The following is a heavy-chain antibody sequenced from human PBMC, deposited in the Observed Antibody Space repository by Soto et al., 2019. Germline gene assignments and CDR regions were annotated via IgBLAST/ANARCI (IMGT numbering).Heavy chain of an antibody. D-gene: IGHD1-26*01. CDR2: ISGTSSYI. Sequence: EVQLVESGGGLVKPGGSLRLSCVVSGFTFSNYNMNWVRQAPGKGLEWVSSISGTSSYIYYGDSVKGRFTISRDNAKNSLYLQMNSLRAEDTAVYYCARGVEAVTGREEYWGQGTLVTVSS. CDR1: GFTFSNYN. J-gene: IGHJ4*02. V-gene: IGHV3-21*06. CDR3: ARGVEAVTGREEY.